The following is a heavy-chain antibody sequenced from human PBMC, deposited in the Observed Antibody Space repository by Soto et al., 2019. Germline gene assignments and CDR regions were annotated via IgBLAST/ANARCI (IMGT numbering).Heavy chain of an antibody. CDR3: ARPSIVGDTNVYYFDY. CDR1: GYTFTSYA. D-gene: IGHD1-26*01. Sequence: GASVKVSCKASGYTFTSYAMHWVRQAPGQRLEWMGWINAGNGNTKYSQKFQGRVTITRDTSASTAYMELSSLRSEDTAVYYCARPSIVGDTNVYYFDYWGQGTLVTVSS. V-gene: IGHV1-3*01. CDR2: INAGNGNT. J-gene: IGHJ4*02.